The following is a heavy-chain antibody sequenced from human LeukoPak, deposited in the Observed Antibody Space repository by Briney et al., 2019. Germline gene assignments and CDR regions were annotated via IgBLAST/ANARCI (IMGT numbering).Heavy chain of an antibody. CDR1: GGSISSSSYY. CDR2: IYYSGST. V-gene: IGHV4-39*07. D-gene: IGHD5-18*01. Sequence: SETLSLTCTVSGGSISSSSYYWGWIRQPPGKGLEWIGSIYYSGSTYYNPSLKSRVTISVDTSKNQFSLKLSSVTAADTAVYYCARDGYSYGVLDYWGQGTLVTVSS. CDR3: ARDGYSYGVLDY. J-gene: IGHJ4*02.